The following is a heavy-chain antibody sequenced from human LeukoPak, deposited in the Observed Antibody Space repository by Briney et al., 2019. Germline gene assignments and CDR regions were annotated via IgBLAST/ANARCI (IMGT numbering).Heavy chain of an antibody. D-gene: IGHD3-10*01. CDR3: ARDVGLRGRETYYYYYDMDV. J-gene: IGHJ6*02. CDR2: VSAYNGNT. V-gene: IGHV1-18*01. CDR1: GYTFTSYG. Sequence: ASVKVSCKASGYTFTSYGISWVRQAPGQGLEWMGWVSAYNGNTNYAQKLQGRVTMTTDTSTSTAYMELRSLRSDDTAVYYCARDVGLRGRETYYYYYDMDVWGQGTTVTVSS.